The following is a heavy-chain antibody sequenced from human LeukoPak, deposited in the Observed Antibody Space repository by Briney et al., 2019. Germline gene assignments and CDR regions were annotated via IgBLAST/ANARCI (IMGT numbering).Heavy chain of an antibody. V-gene: IGHV1-8*03. D-gene: IGHD3-10*01. J-gene: IGHJ4*02. CDR2: MNPNSGNT. CDR1: GYTFTGYY. Sequence: ASVKVSCKASGYTFTGYYMHWVRQATGQGLEWMGWMNPNSGNTGYAQKFQGRVTITRNTSISTAYMELSSLRSEDTAVYYCARGHGSGSYYTPHFDYWGQGTLVTVSS. CDR3: ARGHGSGSYYTPHFDY.